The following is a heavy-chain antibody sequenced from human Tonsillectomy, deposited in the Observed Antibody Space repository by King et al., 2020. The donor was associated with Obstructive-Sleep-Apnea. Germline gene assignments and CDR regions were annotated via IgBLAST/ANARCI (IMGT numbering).Heavy chain of an antibody. CDR2: IIPIFGTA. D-gene: IGHD3-9*01. V-gene: IGHV1-69*01. CDR1: GGTFSSYA. CDR3: SRAAKDYDILTGSRGGNYYYGMDV. Sequence: QLVQSGAEVKKPGSSVKVSCKASGGTFSSYAISWVRQAPGQGLEWMGGIIPIFGTANYAQKFQGRVTITADESTSTAYMELSSLRSEDTAVYYCSRAAKDYDILTGSRGGNYYYGMDVWGQGTTVTVSS. J-gene: IGHJ6*02.